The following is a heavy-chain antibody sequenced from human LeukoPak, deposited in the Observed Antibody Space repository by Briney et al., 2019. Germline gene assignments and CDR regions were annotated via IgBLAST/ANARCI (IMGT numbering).Heavy chain of an antibody. CDR1: GFTVSSNY. J-gene: IGHJ4*02. CDR2: ISGSGGST. Sequence: GGSLRLSCAASGFTVSSNYMNWVRQAPGKGLEWVSAISGSGGSTYYADSVKGRFTISRDNSKNTLYLQMNSLRAEDTAVYYCARWYSGSYYFGYWGQGTLVTVSS. D-gene: IGHD1-26*01. CDR3: ARWYSGSYYFGY. V-gene: IGHV3-23*01.